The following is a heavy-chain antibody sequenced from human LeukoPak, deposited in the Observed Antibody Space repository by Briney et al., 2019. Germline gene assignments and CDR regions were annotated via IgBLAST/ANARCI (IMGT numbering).Heavy chain of an antibody. V-gene: IGHV4-4*07. CDR3: ARGVGIVAYYYYYMDV. Sequence: PSETLSLTCTVSGGSISSYYWSWIRQPAGKGLEWIGRIYTSGSTNYNPSLKSRVTISVDTSKNQFSLKLSSVTAADTAVYYCARGVGIVAYYYYYMDVWGKGTTVTVSS. CDR1: GGSISSYY. J-gene: IGHJ6*03. CDR2: IYTSGST. D-gene: IGHD1-26*01.